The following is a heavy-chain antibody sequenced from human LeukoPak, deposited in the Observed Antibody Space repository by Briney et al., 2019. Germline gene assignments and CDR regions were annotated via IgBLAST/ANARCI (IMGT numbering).Heavy chain of an antibody. V-gene: IGHV4-39*07. CDR2: IYHSGST. CDR1: GGSISSGGYY. J-gene: IGHJ6*02. CDR3: AGSPIGYGMDV. Sequence: PSETLSLTCTVSGGSISSGGYYWSWIRQHPGKGLEWIGEIYHSGSTNYIPSLKSRITISVDKSKNQFSLKLTSVTAADTAVYHCAGSPIGYGMDVWGQGTTVTVSS.